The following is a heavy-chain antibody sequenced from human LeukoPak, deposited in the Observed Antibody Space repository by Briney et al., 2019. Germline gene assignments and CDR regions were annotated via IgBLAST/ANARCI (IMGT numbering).Heavy chain of an antibody. Sequence: ASVTVSCKASGGTFSSYAISWVRQAPGQGLEWMGGIIPIFGTANYAQKFQGRVTITADESTSTAYMELSSLRSEDTAVYYCVFGGLRTTEPSFDYWGQGTLVTVSS. CDR1: GGTFSSYA. V-gene: IGHV1-69*13. CDR2: IIPIFGTA. D-gene: IGHD4-17*01. CDR3: VFGGLRTTEPSFDY. J-gene: IGHJ4*02.